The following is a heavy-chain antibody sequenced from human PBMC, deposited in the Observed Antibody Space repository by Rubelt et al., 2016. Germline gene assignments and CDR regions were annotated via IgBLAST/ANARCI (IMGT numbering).Heavy chain of an antibody. CDR1: GFTFFNHG. V-gene: IGHV3-23*04. CDR2: ITNTGDST. J-gene: IGHJ4*02. CDR3: ARGGYNSVY. Sequence: EVQLVESGGGLVQPGGSLRLSCAASGFTFFNHGMNWVRQAPGKGLEWVSSITNTGDSTYYAGSVQGRFTISRDHSKNTLYLPMKNLGVEDTALDYCARGGYNSVYWGQGTLVTVSS. D-gene: IGHD5-24*01.